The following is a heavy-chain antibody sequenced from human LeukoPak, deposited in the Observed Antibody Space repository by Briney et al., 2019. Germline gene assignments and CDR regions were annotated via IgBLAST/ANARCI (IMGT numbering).Heavy chain of an antibody. D-gene: IGHD1-7*01. J-gene: IGHJ4*02. V-gene: IGHV3-20*04. CDR3: ARGGSRITGTTDY. CDR1: GFTFDDYG. CDR2: INWNGGST. Sequence: GGSLRLSCAAPGFTFDDYGMSWVRQAPGKGLGWGSGINWNGGSTGYADSVKGRFTISRDNAKNSLYLQMNSLRAEDTAVYYCARGGSRITGTTDYWAREPWSPSPQ.